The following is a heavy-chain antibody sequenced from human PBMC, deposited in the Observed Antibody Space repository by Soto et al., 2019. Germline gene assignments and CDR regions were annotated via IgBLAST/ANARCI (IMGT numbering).Heavy chain of an antibody. J-gene: IGHJ4*02. D-gene: IGHD2-15*01. CDR2: VSTSGRST. CDR1: GFIFSEST. Sequence: HPGGSLRLSCSASGFIFSESTIYWVRQVPGKGLEAISAVSTSGRSTYYADSVKDRFTISRDNSRNTLFLQMGSLRPEDTAIYYCVKQAHGLDGVAFDYWGQGTQVNVSS. CDR3: VKQAHGLDGVAFDY. V-gene: IGHV3-64D*06.